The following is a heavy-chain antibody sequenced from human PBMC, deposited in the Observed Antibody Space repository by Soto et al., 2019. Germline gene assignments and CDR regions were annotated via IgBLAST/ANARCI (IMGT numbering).Heavy chain of an antibody. D-gene: IGHD2-8*01. J-gene: IGHJ1*01. CDR1: GDSISSSLHY. CDR2: IHYRGST. Sequence: PSGTLSLTCTVSGDSISSSLHYWAWIRQSPGKGLEWIGSIHYRGSTYYNPSLTSRVTISLDTSKNQVSLQLTSVTAADTARYFCSRHAPPGVSAPFSFWGQGTPVTVSS. CDR3: SRHAPPGVSAPFSF. V-gene: IGHV4-39*01.